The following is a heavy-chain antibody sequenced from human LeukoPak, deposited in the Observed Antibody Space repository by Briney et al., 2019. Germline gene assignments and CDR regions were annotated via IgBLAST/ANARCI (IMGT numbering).Heavy chain of an antibody. CDR3: ARCGDGLPCDFDY. V-gene: IGHV3-11*04. Sequence: GGSPRLSCAASEFTFSDYYMSWIRQAPGKGLAWVSYISSTASTKYYADSVKGRFTIPRDNAKNSLYLQMNSLRAEDTGVYYCARCGDGLPCDFDYWGQGTLVTVSS. CDR1: EFTFSDYY. D-gene: IGHD3-10*01. CDR2: ISSTASTK. J-gene: IGHJ4*02.